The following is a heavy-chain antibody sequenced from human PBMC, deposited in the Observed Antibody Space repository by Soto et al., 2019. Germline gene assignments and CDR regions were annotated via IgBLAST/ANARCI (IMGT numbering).Heavy chain of an antibody. J-gene: IGHJ6*02. CDR1: GYTFTSYA. CDR2: INAGNGNT. Sequence: GASVKVSCKASGYTFTSYAMHWVRQAPGQRLEWMGWINAGNGNTKYSHKFQGRVTITRDTSASTAYMELSSLRSEDTAVYYCARQGPSPYCSSTSCYPYYYYGMDVWGQGTTVTVSS. D-gene: IGHD2-2*01. V-gene: IGHV1-3*01. CDR3: ARQGPSPYCSSTSCYPYYYYGMDV.